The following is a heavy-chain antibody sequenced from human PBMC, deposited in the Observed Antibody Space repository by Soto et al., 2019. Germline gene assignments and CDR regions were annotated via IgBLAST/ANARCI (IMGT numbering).Heavy chain of an antibody. CDR1: GGTFSSYA. J-gene: IGHJ5*02. CDR2: IIPIFGTA. V-gene: IGHV1-69*19. D-gene: IGHD2-2*02. Sequence: QVQLVQSGAEVKKPGSSVKVSCKASGGTFSSYAISWVRQAPGQGLEWMGGIIPIFGTANYAQKFQGRVTITADESTSRVSMELSSLRSENTAVYYFAREAVVPAAISDWCDPWGQGTLVAVAS. CDR3: AREAVVPAAISDWCDP.